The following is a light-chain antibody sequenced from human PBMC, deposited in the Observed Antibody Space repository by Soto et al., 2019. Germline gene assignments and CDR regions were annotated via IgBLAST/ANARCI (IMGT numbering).Light chain of an antibody. J-gene: IGLJ2*01. V-gene: IGLV2-14*01. Sequence: QSVLTQPASVSGSPGQSITIACTGTSNDVGDYKYVSWYQHHPGKAPKLLIFEVNNRPSGVSYRFSGSKFGNTASLTISGLQAEDEADYFCTSYATYSTLVFGGGTKLTVL. CDR3: TSYATYSTLV. CDR1: SNDVGDYKY. CDR2: EVN.